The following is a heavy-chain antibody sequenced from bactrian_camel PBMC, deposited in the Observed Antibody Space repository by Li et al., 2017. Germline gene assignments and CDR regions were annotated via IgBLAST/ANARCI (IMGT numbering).Heavy chain of an antibody. CDR3: AAAATWRDCRGSSADFPY. J-gene: IGHJ6*01. CDR2: IDAYGST. V-gene: IGHV3S63*01. CDR1: GYTFNT. Sequence: QVQLVESGGGSVQAGGSLRLSCTASGYTFNTYSWFRQAPGREREGVARIDAYGSTYYADPVKGRFTISRDNAKNTVDLQMNSLKPQDTATYYCAAAATWRDCRGSSADFPYSGQGTQVTVS. D-gene: IGHD1*01.